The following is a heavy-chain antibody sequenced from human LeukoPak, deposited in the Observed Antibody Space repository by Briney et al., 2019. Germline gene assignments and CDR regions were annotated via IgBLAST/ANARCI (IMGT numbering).Heavy chain of an antibody. D-gene: IGHD3-16*02. CDR1: GGSFSDYY. J-gene: IGHJ4*02. Sequence: PSETLSLTCAVYGGSFSDYYWSWIRQPPGKGLEWMGEINHSGTTNYSPSLKSRVSISVDTSKNQFSLKLISVTAADAAMYYCASHYSSGSYRYTDSFDSWGQGMLVNVSS. CDR3: ASHYSSGSYRYTDSFDS. V-gene: IGHV4-34*01. CDR2: INHSGTT.